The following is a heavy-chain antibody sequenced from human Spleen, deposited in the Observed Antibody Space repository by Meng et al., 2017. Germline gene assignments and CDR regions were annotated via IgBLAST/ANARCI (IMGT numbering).Heavy chain of an antibody. J-gene: IGHJ4*02. V-gene: IGHV1-3*01. CDR2: IIVGNGNT. CDR3: GRGNSATDY. CDR1: GYTFTSYA. D-gene: IGHD3-10*01. Sequence: ASVKVSCKASGYTFTSYAMHWVRQAPGQRLEWMGWIIVGNGNTKYSQKFQGRVTITRDTSASTAYMELSSLRSEDTAVYYCGRGNSATDYWGQGTLVTVSS.